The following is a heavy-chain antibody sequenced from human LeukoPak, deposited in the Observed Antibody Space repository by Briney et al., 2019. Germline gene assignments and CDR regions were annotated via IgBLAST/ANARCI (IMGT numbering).Heavy chain of an antibody. CDR2: IRYDGSNK. V-gene: IGHV3-30*02. D-gene: IGHD1-7*01. J-gene: IGHJ4*02. CDR3: AKDERNWNYNLASQTYD. CDR1: GFTFSSYG. Sequence: GGSLRLSCAASGFTFSSYGMHWVRQTPGKGLEWEAFIRYDGSNKYYADSVKGRFTISRDNSKNTLYLQMNSLRAEDTAVYYCAKDERNWNYNLASQTYDWGQGTLVTVSS.